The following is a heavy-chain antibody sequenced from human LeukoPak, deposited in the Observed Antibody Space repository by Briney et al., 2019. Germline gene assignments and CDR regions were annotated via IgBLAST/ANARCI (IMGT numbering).Heavy chain of an antibody. V-gene: IGHV4-30-4*01. CDR1: GGSISSGDYY. D-gene: IGHD2-8*01. CDR2: IYYSGST. J-gene: IGHJ4*02. CDR3: ARFTDCTNGVCYAPYYFDY. Sequence: SETLSLTCTVSGGSISSGDYYWSWIRQPPGKSLVWIWYIYYSGSTYYNPSLKSRVTISVDTSKNQFSLKLSSVTAADTAVYYCARFTDCTNGVCYAPYYFDYWGQGTLVTVSS.